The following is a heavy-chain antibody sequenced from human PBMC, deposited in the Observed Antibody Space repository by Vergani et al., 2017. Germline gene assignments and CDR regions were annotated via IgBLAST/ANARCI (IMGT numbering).Heavy chain of an antibody. CDR3: ARDRGCATISCYFSGAFDY. Sequence: EVQLVESGGGLIHPGGSLRLSCEGSGFSFSGYWMHWVRQSPEKGLVWVSRIKSDGSITNYADSVKVRFTISRDNSKNTLILQMNGLRAEDTAVYYCARDRGCATISCYFSGAFDYWGLGALVSVSS. CDR2: IKSDGSIT. V-gene: IGHV3-74*01. CDR1: GFSFSGYW. J-gene: IGHJ4*02. D-gene: IGHD2-2*01.